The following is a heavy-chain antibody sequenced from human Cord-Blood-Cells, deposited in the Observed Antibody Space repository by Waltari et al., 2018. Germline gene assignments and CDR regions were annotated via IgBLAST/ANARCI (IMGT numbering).Heavy chain of an antibody. D-gene: IGHD3-3*01. Sequence: QVQLVQSGAEVKKPGSSVKVSCKASGGTCSSYAISWVRQAPGQGLEWGGRVIPILGIANYAQKFQGRVTITANKSTSTAYMELSSLRSEDTAVYYCAREVTIFGVVIDYWGQGTMVTVSS. CDR1: GGTCSSYA. V-gene: IGHV1-69*09. J-gene: IGHJ4*02. CDR2: VIPILGIA. CDR3: AREVTIFGVVIDY.